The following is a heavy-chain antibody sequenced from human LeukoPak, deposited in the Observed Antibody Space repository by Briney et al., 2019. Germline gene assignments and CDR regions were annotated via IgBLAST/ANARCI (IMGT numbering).Heavy chain of an antibody. J-gene: IGHJ4*02. D-gene: IGHD6-6*01. V-gene: IGHV3-30*02. Sequence: PGGSLRLSSAASGFTFSSYGMHWVRQAPGKGLGWVAFIRYDGSNKYYADSVKGRFTISRDNSKNTLYLQMNSLRAEDTAVYYCATDLEYSSSSGDYWGQGTLVTVSS. CDR2: IRYDGSNK. CDR3: ATDLEYSSSSGDY. CDR1: GFTFSSYG.